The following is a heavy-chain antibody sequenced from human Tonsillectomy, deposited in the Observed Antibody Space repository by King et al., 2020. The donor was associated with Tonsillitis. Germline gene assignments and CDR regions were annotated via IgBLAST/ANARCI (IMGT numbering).Heavy chain of an antibody. CDR1: GYSFSKYW. Sequence: VQLVESGAEVKKPGESLRISCKGSGYSFSKYWISWVRQMPGKGLEWMGRIDPSDSSIDYNPSFQGHVAISADESISTAYLQWSGLKASDTAMYYCARHQRLSLDDCDIWGQGTMVTVSS. CDR2: IDPSDSSI. J-gene: IGHJ3*02. V-gene: IGHV5-10-1*03. CDR3: ARHQRLSLDDCDI. D-gene: IGHD3-16*02.